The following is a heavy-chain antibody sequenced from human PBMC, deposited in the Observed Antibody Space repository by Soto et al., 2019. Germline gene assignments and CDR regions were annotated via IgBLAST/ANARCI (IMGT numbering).Heavy chain of an antibody. V-gene: IGHV4-31*03. Sequence: SETLSLTCPVSGGSIRSGGYYWSWIRQHPGKGLEWIGYIYYSGSTYYNPSLKSRVTISVDTSKNQFSLKLSSVTAADTAVYYCARTAIAAAAPFDPWGQGTLVTVSS. CDR1: GGSIRSGGYY. CDR2: IYYSGST. CDR3: ARTAIAAAAPFDP. J-gene: IGHJ5*02. D-gene: IGHD6-13*01.